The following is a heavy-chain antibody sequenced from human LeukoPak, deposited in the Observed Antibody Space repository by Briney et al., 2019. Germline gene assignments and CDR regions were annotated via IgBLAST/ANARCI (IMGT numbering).Heavy chain of an antibody. CDR2: IYTSGST. Sequence: SQTLSLTCTVSGGSISSGSYYWSWIRQPAGKGLEWIGRIYTSGSTNYNPSLKSRVTISVDTSKNQFSLKLSSVTAADTAVYYCARAQYPVSGWLRYWGQGTLVTVSS. V-gene: IGHV4-61*02. CDR3: ARAQYPVSGWLRY. D-gene: IGHD5-12*01. J-gene: IGHJ4*02. CDR1: GGSISSGSYY.